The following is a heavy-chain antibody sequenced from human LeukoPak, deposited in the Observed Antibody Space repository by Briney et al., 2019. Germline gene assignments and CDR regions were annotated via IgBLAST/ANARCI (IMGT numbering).Heavy chain of an antibody. J-gene: IGHJ4*02. CDR2: ISSDSTTI. Sequence: GGSLRLSCTGSGFTFGTFSRNWVRQAPGKGPEWISYISSDSTTIQYADSLRGRFITTRDNTKNSLYLQLSNLRVEDTALYYCARGTGTYYYWGQGALVSVSS. V-gene: IGHV3-48*04. D-gene: IGHD1-26*01. CDR3: ARGTGTYYY. CDR1: GFTFGTFS.